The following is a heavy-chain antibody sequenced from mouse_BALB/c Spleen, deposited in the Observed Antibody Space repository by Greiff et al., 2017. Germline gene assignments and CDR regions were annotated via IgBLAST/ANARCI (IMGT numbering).Heavy chain of an antibody. V-gene: IGHV7-3*02. J-gene: IGHJ2*01. Sequence: VQLQQSGGGLVQPGGSLRLSCATSGFTFTDYYMSWVRQPPGKALEWLGFIRNKANGYTTEYSASVKGRFTISRDNSQSILYLQMNTLRAEDSATYYCARDIFGNYDYWGQGTTLTVSS. CDR2: IRNKANGYTT. D-gene: IGHD2-1*01. CDR1: GFTFTDYY. CDR3: ARDIFGNYDY.